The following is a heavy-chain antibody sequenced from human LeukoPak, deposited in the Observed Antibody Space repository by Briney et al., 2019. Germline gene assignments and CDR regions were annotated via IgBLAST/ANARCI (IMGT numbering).Heavy chain of an antibody. CDR1: RDSVSSNRAT. V-gene: IGHV6-1*01. J-gene: IGHJ4*02. CDR3: ARGRGDIDFDY. CDR2: TYFRSKWYN. Sequence: SQTLSLTCAISRDSVSSNRATWTWIRQSPSRGLEWLGRTYFRSKWYNDYAVSVKSRITINPDTSKNQFSLQLNSVTPEDTAVYYCARGRGDIDFDYWGQGTLVTVSS.